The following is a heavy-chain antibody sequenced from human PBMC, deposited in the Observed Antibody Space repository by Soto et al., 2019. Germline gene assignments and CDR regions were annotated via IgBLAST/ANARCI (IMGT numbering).Heavy chain of an antibody. V-gene: IGHV3-53*01. CDR2: IYSGGST. J-gene: IGHJ4*02. CDR3: ARDFLGSFDY. D-gene: IGHD3-10*01. Sequence: GESLRLSCAASGFTFSSYAMSWVRQAPGKGLEWVSVIYSGGSTYYADSVKGRFTISRDNSKNTLYLQMNSLRAEDTAVYYCARDFLGSFDYWGQGTLVTVSS. CDR1: GFTFSSYA.